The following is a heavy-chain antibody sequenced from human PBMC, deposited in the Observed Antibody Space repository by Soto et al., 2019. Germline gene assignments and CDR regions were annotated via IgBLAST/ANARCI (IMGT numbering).Heavy chain of an antibody. V-gene: IGHV3-23*01. CDR3: AKVTKRAAAGRYEYYKYGMDV. D-gene: IGHD6-13*01. CDR2: ISGSGGSS. CDR1: GFAFSTYA. J-gene: IGHJ6*02. Sequence: PGESLKISCAASGFAFSTYAMTWVRQAPGKGLEWVSVISGSGGSSYYAASVKGRFTISRDNSKNTVYLQMNGLRAEDTALYFCAKVTKRAAAGRYEYYKYGMDVWGQGTTVTVSS.